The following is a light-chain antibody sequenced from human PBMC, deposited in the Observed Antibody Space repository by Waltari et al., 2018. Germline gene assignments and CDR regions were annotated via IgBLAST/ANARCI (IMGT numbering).Light chain of an antibody. J-gene: IGLJ1*01. Sequence: QSVLTQPPSVSGAPGQRVTISCTGSDSNIGAGYHVHWYHQRPGKAPKLLIHGNNNRPSGFPDRVSASTSGTSASLAITGLQAEDEGDYDCLSYDIGLSGPYVFGSGTEVTVL. V-gene: IGLV1-40*01. CDR3: LSYDIGLSGPYV. CDR2: GNN. CDR1: DSNIGAGYH.